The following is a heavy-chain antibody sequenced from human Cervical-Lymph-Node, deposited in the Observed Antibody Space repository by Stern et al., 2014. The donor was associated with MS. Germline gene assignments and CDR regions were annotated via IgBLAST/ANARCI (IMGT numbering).Heavy chain of an antibody. D-gene: IGHD3-16*01. CDR1: GAPVNSGGYY. CDR2: IHHRGAT. Sequence: QVQLVESGPGLVKPSQTLSLSCTVSGAPVNSGGYYWTWIRQVPGKGLEWIGYIHHRGATFYNPPLKSRVTISVDTSENQVYLMLSSVTAADTAVYYCAAIGPLMEGAAFDIWGQGTLVTVSS. CDR3: AAIGPLMEGAAFDI. J-gene: IGHJ3*02. V-gene: IGHV4-31*03.